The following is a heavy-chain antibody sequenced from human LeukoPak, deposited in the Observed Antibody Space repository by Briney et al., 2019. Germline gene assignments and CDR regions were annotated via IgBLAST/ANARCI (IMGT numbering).Heavy chain of an antibody. CDR3: AKVSVRGVSSFDY. Sequence: GGSLRPSCVAAGFTFTTYGMHWVRQAPGKWLGWVAFIRYDGSNKYYADSVKGRFTISGDNSKNTLYLQMSSLRAEDTAVYYCAKVSVRGVSSFDYWGQGTLVTVSS. J-gene: IGHJ4*02. CDR2: IRYDGSNK. CDR1: GFTFTTYG. D-gene: IGHD3-10*01. V-gene: IGHV3-30*02.